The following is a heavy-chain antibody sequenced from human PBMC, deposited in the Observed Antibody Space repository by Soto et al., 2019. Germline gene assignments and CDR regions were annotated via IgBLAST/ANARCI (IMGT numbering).Heavy chain of an antibody. CDR1: GFTFSSAA. CDR2: ISYDGSNK. V-gene: IGHV3-30-3*01. Sequence: GGSLRLSCAASGFTFSSAAMHWVRQAPGKGLEWVAAISYDGSNKFYADSVRGRFTISRDNSENTLYLQMNSLRAEDTAEYYCARAQFGLETYQTRYVEDWGQGALDTVSS. J-gene: IGHJ4*02. CDR3: ARAQFGLETYQTRYVED. D-gene: IGHD2-2*01.